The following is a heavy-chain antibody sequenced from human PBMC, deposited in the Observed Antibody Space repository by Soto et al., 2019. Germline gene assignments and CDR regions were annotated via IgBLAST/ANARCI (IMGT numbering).Heavy chain of an antibody. CDR3: ASLGYCYGMDV. CDR2: IIPFFDTT. V-gene: IGHV1-69*12. D-gene: IGHD3-22*01. Sequence: QVQLVQSWAEVKKPGTSVKVSCKASGGTFSSYDINWVRQAPGQGLEWMGRIIPFFDTTKYAQKFQGRVTITADEAPSIVYMELSSLICAGTAVNYCASLGYCYGMDVWGQGTRVTGSS. J-gene: IGHJ6*01. CDR1: GGTFSSYD.